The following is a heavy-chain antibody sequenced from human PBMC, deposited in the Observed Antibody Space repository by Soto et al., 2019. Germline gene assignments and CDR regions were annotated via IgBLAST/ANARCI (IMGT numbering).Heavy chain of an antibody. Sequence: SVKVSCKTSCFTFNNYGFHWVRQAPVQGLEWVGWISAYNGKTRHAQKFQGRVTMTTDTSTSTAYMELRSLRSDDTAVFYCARRFGDPSSASGFDYWGQGTPVTVYS. D-gene: IGHD4-17*01. J-gene: IGHJ4*02. V-gene: IGHV1-18*01. CDR3: ARRFGDPSSASGFDY. CDR2: ISAYNGKT. CDR1: CFTFNNYG.